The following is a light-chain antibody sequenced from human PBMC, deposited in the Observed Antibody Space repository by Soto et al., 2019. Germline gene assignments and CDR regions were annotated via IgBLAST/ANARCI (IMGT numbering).Light chain of an antibody. CDR3: CSLTTSHTYV. CDR2: HVT. CDR1: GGDVGGYNY. V-gene: IGLV2-14*03. Sequence: QSALTQPASVSGSPGQSITISCAGTGGDVGGYNYVSWYQQHPGKAPKLMIYHVTYRPSGVSNRYSGSKSGNSASLTISGLQADDEADYYCCSLTTSHTYVFGSGTKVTVL. J-gene: IGLJ1*01.